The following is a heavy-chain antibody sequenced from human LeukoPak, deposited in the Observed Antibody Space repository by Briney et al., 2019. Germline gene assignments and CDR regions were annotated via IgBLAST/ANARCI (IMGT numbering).Heavy chain of an antibody. D-gene: IGHD3-3*01. CDR1: GGSFSGYY. J-gene: IGHJ4*02. CDR3: ARGLYYDFWSASGLDY. CDR2: INHSGST. Sequence: SETLSLTCAVYGGSFSGYYWSWIRQPPGKGLEWIGDINHSGSTNYNPSLKSRVTISVDTSKNQFSLKLSSVTAADTAVYYCARGLYYDFWSASGLDYWGQGTLVTVSS. V-gene: IGHV4-34*01.